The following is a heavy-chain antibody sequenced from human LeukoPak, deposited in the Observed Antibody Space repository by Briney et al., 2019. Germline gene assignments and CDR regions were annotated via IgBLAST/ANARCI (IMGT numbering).Heavy chain of an antibody. CDR2: ITSSSTYI. D-gene: IGHD3-22*01. Sequence: GGSLRLSCAASGITLSSYNMNWVRQAPGKGLEWVSSITSSSTYIYYADSVKGRFTISRDNSKNTLYLQMDSLRVEDTAMYFCTREKSVVVPSSYYYFDVWGRGTLVTVAS. V-gene: IGHV3-21*04. J-gene: IGHJ2*01. CDR1: GITLSSYN. CDR3: TREKSVVVPSSYYYFDV.